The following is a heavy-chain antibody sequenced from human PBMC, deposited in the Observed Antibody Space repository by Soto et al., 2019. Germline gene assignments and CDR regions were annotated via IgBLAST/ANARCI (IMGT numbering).Heavy chain of an antibody. CDR3: ARTVGGYCSGGSCYSYYWYFDL. Sequence: QLQLQESGPGLVKPSETLSLTCTVSGGSISSSSYYWGWIRQPPGKGLEWIGSIYYSGSTYYNPSLKSRVTISVDTSKNQFSLKLSSVTAADTAVYYCARTVGGYCSGGSCYSYYWYFDLWGRGTLVTDSS. V-gene: IGHV4-39*01. D-gene: IGHD2-15*01. CDR1: GGSISSSSYY. J-gene: IGHJ2*01. CDR2: IYYSGST.